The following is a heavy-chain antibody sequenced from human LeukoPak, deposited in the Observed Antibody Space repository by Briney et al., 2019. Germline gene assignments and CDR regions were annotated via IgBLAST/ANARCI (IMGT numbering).Heavy chain of an antibody. J-gene: IGHJ4*02. V-gene: IGHV5-51*01. CDR2: IHPRDSDT. Sequence: GEPLKISCATSGYSFTKHWIAWVRQMPGKGLEWMGSIHPRDSDTRYSPSFQGQVAISADESTSTAYLQWSSLKASDSGIYFCARAPQNIYCSGGSCHFFDSWGQGTQVTVSS. CDR3: ARAPQNIYCSGGSCHFFDS. CDR1: GYSFTKHW. D-gene: IGHD2-15*01.